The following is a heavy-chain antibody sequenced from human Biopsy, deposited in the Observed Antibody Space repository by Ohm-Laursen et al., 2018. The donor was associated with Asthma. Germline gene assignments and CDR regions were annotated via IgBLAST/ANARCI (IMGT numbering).Heavy chain of an antibody. V-gene: IGHV4-30-4*01. CDR2: IHYSGST. D-gene: IGHD6-19*01. CDR1: GASIKTDDHY. CDR3: VRQSGYRSGWPKLLFVYYGMDV. Sequence: TLSLTCTVSGASIKTDDHYWSWLRQPPGKGLEWFGFIHYSGSTSYNPSLKGGVTISVDTSKNQFSLKLSSVTAADTAVYYCVRQSGYRSGWPKLLFVYYGMDVWGPGTTVTVSS. J-gene: IGHJ6*02.